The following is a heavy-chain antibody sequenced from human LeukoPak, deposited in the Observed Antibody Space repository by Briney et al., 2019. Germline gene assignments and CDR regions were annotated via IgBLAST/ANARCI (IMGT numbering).Heavy chain of an antibody. D-gene: IGHD6-19*01. J-gene: IGHJ6*03. V-gene: IGHV3-20*04. CDR2: INWNGGTT. CDR3: GRAVAGGYYYYYMDV. CDR1: GFTFDDYG. Sequence: GGSLRLSCAASGFTFDDYGMSWVRQAPGKGLEWVSGINWNGGTTGYAGSVKGRFTISRDNAKNFLYLQMNSLRAEDTASYYCGRAVAGGYYYYYMDVRGKGTTVTVSS.